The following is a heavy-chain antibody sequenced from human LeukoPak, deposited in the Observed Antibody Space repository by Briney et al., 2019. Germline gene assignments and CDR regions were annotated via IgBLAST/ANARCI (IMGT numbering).Heavy chain of an antibody. J-gene: IGHJ6*03. CDR3: ARDLGYSSSWYYYYYYMDV. Sequence: ASVKVSCKASGYTFTSYYMHWVRQAPGQGLEWMGIINPSGGSTSYAQRFQGRVTMTRDTSTSTVYMELSSLRSEDTAVYYCARDLGYSSSWYYYYYYMDVWGKGTTVTISS. CDR1: GYTFTSYY. V-gene: IGHV1-46*01. CDR2: INPSGGST. D-gene: IGHD6-13*01.